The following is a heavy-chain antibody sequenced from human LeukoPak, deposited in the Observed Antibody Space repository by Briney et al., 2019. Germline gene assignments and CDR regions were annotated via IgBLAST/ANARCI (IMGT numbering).Heavy chain of an antibody. CDR2: ISGSGGTT. CDR1: GFTFRTYA. D-gene: IGHD5-24*01. Sequence: PGGSLRLSCAASGFTFRTYAMTWVRQAPGKGLEWVSTISGSGGTTYYADSVKGRFTISRDNSKNTLYLQVNNLRPEDTAVYYCAKRARADSLMASDFFDHWGQGTLVTVSS. V-gene: IGHV3-23*01. J-gene: IGHJ4*02. CDR3: AKRARADSLMASDFFDH.